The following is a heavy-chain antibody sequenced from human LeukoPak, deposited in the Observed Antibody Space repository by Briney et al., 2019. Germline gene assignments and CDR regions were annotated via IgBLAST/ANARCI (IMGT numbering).Heavy chain of an antibody. CDR1: GLTFSSYA. CDR2: IKRETDGGTT. Sequence: PGGSLRLSCAASGLTFSSYAMNWVRQGPGKGLEWVGRIKRETDGGTTDHAAPVKGRFTISRDDSKNTLYLQMDSLKIEDTAVYYCTTGGGVGAIRTGAYWGQGTLVTVSS. V-gene: IGHV3-15*07. D-gene: IGHD1-26*01. CDR3: TTGGGVGAIRTGAY. J-gene: IGHJ4*02.